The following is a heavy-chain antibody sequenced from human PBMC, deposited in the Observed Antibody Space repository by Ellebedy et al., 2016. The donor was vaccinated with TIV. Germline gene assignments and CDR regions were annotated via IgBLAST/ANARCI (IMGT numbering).Heavy chain of an antibody. CDR3: ARRSADYGMDV. CDR1: GYSFPIYW. V-gene: IGHV5-51*01. Sequence: PGGSLRLSCKTSGYSFPIYWIGWVRQMPGKGLEWLGIIYPGDSDTRYNPSLQGQVTISADKSITTAYLQWSSLKASDTAMYYCARRSADYGMDVWGQGTTVIVSS. CDR2: IYPGDSDT. J-gene: IGHJ6*02.